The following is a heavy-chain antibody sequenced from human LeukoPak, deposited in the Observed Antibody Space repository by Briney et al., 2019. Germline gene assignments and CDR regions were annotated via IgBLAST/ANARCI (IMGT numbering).Heavy chain of an antibody. D-gene: IGHD3-10*01. CDR3: ARHRGRYYDSGSYYYFDY. CDR2: VYYTGST. J-gene: IGHJ4*02. CDR1: GGSISSSGYY. V-gene: IGHV4-39*02. Sequence: SETLSLTCTVSGGSISSSGYYWGWIRQPPGKGLEWVGSVYYTGSTFYNPSLKSRVTTSVDTSKNHFSLNLSSVTAADTAVYYCARHRGRYYDSGSYYYFDYWGQGTLVTVSS.